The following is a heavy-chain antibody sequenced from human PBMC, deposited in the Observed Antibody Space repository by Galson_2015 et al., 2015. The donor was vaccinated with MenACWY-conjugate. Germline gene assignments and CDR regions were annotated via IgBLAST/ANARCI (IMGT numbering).Heavy chain of an antibody. CDR1: VGPTSPFY. J-gene: IGHJ4*02. CDR3: ARDGGYSSGWDY. D-gene: IGHD6-19*01. CDR2: THISGTT. V-gene: IGHV4-59*01. Sequence: SGTLSPTRPVPVGPTSPFYLGRVPQPPGEGTEDVGYTHISGTTNYNPSLKSRVTISVDTSKNHFSLKLSSVTAADTAVYYCARDGGYSSGWDYWGQGTLVTVSS.